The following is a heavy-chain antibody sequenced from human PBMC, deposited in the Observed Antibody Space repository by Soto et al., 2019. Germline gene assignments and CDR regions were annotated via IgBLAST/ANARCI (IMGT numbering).Heavy chain of an antibody. J-gene: IGHJ5*02. CDR2: IYHSGTT. D-gene: IGHD3-22*01. Sequence: SETLSLTCAVSGFSISSGYFWGWIRQPPGKGPEWLGSIYHSGTTYYNPSVKGRVTISVDTSKNQFSLKMSSVTAADTAVYYWARDSSGYYWFDPWGQGTLDTVSS. V-gene: IGHV4-38-2*02. CDR3: ARDSSGYYWFDP. CDR1: GFSISSGYF.